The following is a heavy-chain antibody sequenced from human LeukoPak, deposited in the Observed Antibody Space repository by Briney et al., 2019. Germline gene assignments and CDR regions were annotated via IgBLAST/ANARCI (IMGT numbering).Heavy chain of an antibody. CDR3: ARVESGGNYYFDY. D-gene: IGHD3-16*01. V-gene: IGHV3-21*01. Sequence: GGSLRLSCAASGFTFSSYGMHWVRQAPGKGLEWVSSISSSSSYIYYADSVKGRFTISRDNAKNSLYLQMNSLRAEDTAVYYCARVESGGNYYFDYWGQGTLVTVSS. CDR1: GFTFSSYG. J-gene: IGHJ4*02. CDR2: ISSSSSYI.